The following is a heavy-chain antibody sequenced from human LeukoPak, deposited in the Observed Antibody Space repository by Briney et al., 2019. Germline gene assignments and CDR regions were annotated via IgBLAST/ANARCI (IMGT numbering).Heavy chain of an antibody. CDR3: ARDGAIVVVPAAIGYYGMDV. CDR1: GFTFSSYW. Sequence: GGSLRLSCAASGFTFSSYWMSWVRQAPGKGLEWVANIKQDGSEKYYVDSVKGRFTISRDNAKNSLYLQMNSLRAEDTAVYYCARDGAIVVVPAAIGYYGMDVWGQGTTVTVSS. D-gene: IGHD2-2*01. CDR2: IKQDGSEK. V-gene: IGHV3-7*01. J-gene: IGHJ6*02.